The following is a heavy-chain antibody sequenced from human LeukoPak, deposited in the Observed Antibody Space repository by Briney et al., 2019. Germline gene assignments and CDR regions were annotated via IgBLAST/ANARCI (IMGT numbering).Heavy chain of an antibody. V-gene: IGHV4-61*08. CDR2: IYYSGST. CDR3: ARVGDYYDSSGVQGYFDY. J-gene: IGHJ4*02. CDR1: GGSIGGGDNY. D-gene: IGHD3-22*01. Sequence: PSETLSLTCTVSGGSIGGGDNYWSWIRQPPGKGLEWIGYIYYSGSTNYNPSLKSRVTISVDTSKNQFSLKLSSVTAADTAVYYCARVGDYYDSSGVQGYFDYWGQGTLVTVSS.